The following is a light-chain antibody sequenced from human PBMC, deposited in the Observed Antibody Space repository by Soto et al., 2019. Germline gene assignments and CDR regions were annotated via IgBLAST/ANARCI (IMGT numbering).Light chain of an antibody. J-gene: IGKJ3*01. CDR1: QSVNSH. CDR3: QQYNNWPFT. CDR2: GAS. V-gene: IGKV3-15*01. Sequence: IVMTQSPATLSVSPGERATLSCRAGQSVNSHLAWYQQQPGQAPRLLIYGASTRATGIPARFSGSGSGTEFTLTISSLQAEDFAVYYCQQYNNWPFTFGPGTRGDIK.